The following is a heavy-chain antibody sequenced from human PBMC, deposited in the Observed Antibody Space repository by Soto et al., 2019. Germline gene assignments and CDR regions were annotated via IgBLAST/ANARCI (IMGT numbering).Heavy chain of an antibody. V-gene: IGHV3-23*01. CDR1: GFTFSSYA. J-gene: IGHJ4*02. CDR2: ISGSGGST. CDR3: AKAAGTPFGVVILYYFDY. D-gene: IGHD3-3*01. Sequence: LRLSCAASGFTFSSYAMSWVRQAPGKGLEWVSAISGSGGSTYYADSVKGRFTISRDNSKNTLYLQMNSLRAEDTAVYYCAKAAGTPFGVVILYYFDYWGQGTLVTVSS.